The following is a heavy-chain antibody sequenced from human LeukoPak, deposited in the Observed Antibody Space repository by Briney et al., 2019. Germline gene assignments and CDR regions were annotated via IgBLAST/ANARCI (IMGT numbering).Heavy chain of an antibody. CDR3: AREGGGITGTTGVVDY. J-gene: IGHJ4*02. CDR2: MNPNRGNT. CDR1: GYTFTSYH. D-gene: IGHD1-20*01. Sequence: ASVKVSCKASGYTFTSYHINWVRQATGQGLEWMGWMNPNRGNTGYAQKFQGRVTMTRSTSISTAYMELSSLRSEDTAMYYCAREGGGITGTTGVVDYWGQGTLVTVSS. V-gene: IGHV1-8*01.